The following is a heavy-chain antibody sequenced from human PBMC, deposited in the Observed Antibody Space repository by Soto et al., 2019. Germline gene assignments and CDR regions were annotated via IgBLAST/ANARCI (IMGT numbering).Heavy chain of an antibody. D-gene: IGHD6-13*01. J-gene: IGHJ4*02. Sequence: PGGSLRLSCAASGFTFSSYAMHWVRQAPGKGLEWVAVISYDGSNKYYADSVKGRFTISRDNSKNTLYLQMNSLRAEDTAVYYCARDLTLHSSSWYVDYWGQGNLVTVSS. CDR1: GFTFSSYA. V-gene: IGHV3-30-3*01. CDR3: ARDLTLHSSSWYVDY. CDR2: ISYDGSNK.